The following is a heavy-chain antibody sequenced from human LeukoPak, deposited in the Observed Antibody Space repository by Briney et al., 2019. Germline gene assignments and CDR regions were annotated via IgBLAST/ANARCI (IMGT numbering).Heavy chain of an antibody. J-gene: IGHJ6*02. V-gene: IGHV4-34*01. CDR3: VYSNYYYYYGMDV. CDR1: GGSFSGYY. CDR2: INHSGST. D-gene: IGHD4-11*01. Sequence: SETLSLTSAVYGGSFSGYYWSWIRQPPGKGLEWIGEINHSGSTNYNPSLKSRVTISVDTSKNQFSLKLSSVTAADTAVYYCVYSNYYYYYGMDVWGQGTTVTVSS.